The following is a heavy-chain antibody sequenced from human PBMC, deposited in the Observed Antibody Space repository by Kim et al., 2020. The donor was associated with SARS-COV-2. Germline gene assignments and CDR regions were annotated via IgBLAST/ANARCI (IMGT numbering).Heavy chain of an antibody. V-gene: IGHV1-69*01. J-gene: IGHJ6*02. D-gene: IGHD6-13*01. CDR3: ARPKAAAGIVSYGMDV. Sequence: KFQGRVTITADESTSTAYMELSSLRSEDTAVYYCARPKAAAGIVSYGMDVWGQGTTVTVSS.